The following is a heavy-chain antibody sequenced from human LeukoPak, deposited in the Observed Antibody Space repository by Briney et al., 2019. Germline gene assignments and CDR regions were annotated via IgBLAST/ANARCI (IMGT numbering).Heavy chain of an antibody. CDR3: ARSGGNYYSI. Sequence: AESLKISCKGSGYRFTSYWIGWVRQMPGKSLEWMGIIYPGDSDTIYSPSFQGQVTISADKSTSTADLQWNSLKASDTAMYYCARSGGNYYSIWGQGTMVTVSS. CDR2: IYPGDSDT. CDR1: GYRFTSYW. J-gene: IGHJ3*02. D-gene: IGHD1-26*01. V-gene: IGHV5-51*01.